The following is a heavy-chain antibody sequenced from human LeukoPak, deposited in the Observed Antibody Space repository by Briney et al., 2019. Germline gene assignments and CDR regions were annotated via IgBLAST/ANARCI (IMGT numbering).Heavy chain of an antibody. V-gene: IGHV3-21*01. J-gene: IGHJ6*03. D-gene: IGHD4-11*01. Sequence: GGSLRLSCAASGFTFSSYSMSWVRQAPGKGLEWVSSISSSSSYIYYADSVKGRFTISRDNAKNSLYLQMNSLRAEDTAVYYCAREGVTTVTTHYYYYMDVWGKGTTVTVSS. CDR1: GFTFSSYS. CDR3: AREGVTTVTTHYYYYMDV. CDR2: ISSSSSYI.